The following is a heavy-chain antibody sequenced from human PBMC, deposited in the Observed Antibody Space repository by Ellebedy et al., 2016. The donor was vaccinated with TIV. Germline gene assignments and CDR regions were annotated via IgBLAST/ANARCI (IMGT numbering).Heavy chain of an antibody. D-gene: IGHD3-22*01. CDR1: GGSISSSSYY. V-gene: IGHV4-39*01. CDR2: IYYSGST. Sequence: MPGGSLRLSCTVSGGSISSSSYYWGWIRQPPGKGLEWIGSIYYSGSTYYNPSLKSRVTISVDTSKNQFSLKLSSVTAADTAVYYCARRGDSSGYYWIGAFDIWGQGTMVTVSS. J-gene: IGHJ3*02. CDR3: ARRGDSSGYYWIGAFDI.